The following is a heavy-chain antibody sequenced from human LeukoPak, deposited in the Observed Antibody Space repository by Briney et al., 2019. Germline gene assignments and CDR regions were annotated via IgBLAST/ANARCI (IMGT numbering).Heavy chain of an antibody. V-gene: IGHV1-8*01. Sequence: ASVKVSCKASGYTFTSYDINWVRQATAQGLEWMGGMNRNSGNTGYAQKFQGRVTMTRNTSISTAYMELSSLRSEDTAVYYCASGRMVRGVGNWFDPWGQGTLVTVSS. J-gene: IGHJ5*02. CDR1: GYTFTSYD. CDR3: ASGRMVRGVGNWFDP. CDR2: MNRNSGNT. D-gene: IGHD3-10*01.